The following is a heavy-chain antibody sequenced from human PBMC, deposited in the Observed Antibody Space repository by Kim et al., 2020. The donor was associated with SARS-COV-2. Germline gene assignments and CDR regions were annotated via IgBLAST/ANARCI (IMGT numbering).Heavy chain of an antibody. D-gene: IGHD3-3*01. V-gene: IGHV4-61*01. CDR1: GGSVSSGSYY. Sequence: SETLSLTCTVFGGSVSSGSYYWSWIRQPPGKGLEWIGYIYYSGSTNYNPSLKSRVTISVDTSKNQFSLKLSSVTAADTAVYYCARGGSGASHYDFWSGYLGDAGKTRYYYYGMDVWGQGTTVTVSS. CDR3: ARGGSGASHYDFWSGYLGDAGKTRYYYYGMDV. J-gene: IGHJ6*02. CDR2: IYYSGST.